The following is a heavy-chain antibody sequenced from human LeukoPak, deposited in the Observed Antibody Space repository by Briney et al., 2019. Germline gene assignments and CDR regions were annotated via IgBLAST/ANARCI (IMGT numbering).Heavy chain of an antibody. D-gene: IGHD3-22*01. Sequence: ASVNVPCKTSVDTLSPYVISWVRQAPGKGLEWMGEIVPVSGTTQYAQNSQGRDPITADESTPTAYMELRSVSLEDTRMYYCARIRRGYDDSSIWGPGTLVTVSS. CDR3: ARIRRGYDDSSI. CDR1: VDTLSPYV. J-gene: IGHJ4*02. V-gene: IGHV1-69*13. CDR2: IVPVSGTT.